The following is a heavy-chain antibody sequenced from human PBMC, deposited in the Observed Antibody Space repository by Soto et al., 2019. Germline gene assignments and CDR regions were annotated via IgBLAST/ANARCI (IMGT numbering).Heavy chain of an antibody. D-gene: IGHD3-10*01. J-gene: IGHJ6*02. CDR1: GFTFTSSA. V-gene: IGHV1-58*01. CDR3: ARGSPYGSGFYYYYGMDV. Sequence: SVKVSCKASGFTFTSSAVQWVRQARGQRLEWIGWIVVGSGNTNYAQKFQERVTITRDMSTSTAYMELSSLRSEDTAVYYCARGSPYGSGFYYYYGMDVWGQGTTVTVSS. CDR2: IVVGSGNT.